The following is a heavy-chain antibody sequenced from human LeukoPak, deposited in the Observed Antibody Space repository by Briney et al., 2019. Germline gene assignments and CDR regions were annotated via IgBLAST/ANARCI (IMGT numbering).Heavy chain of an antibody. D-gene: IGHD3-10*01. CDR2: ISGSGGST. CDR3: AKGPMVRGVDY. V-gene: IGHV3-23*01. Sequence: GGTLRLSCAASGFTFSSYGMSWVRQAPGKGLEWVSAISGSGGSTNYADSVKGRFTISRDNSKNTLYLQMNSLRAEDTAVYYCAKGPMVRGVDYWGQGTLVTVS. CDR1: GFTFSSYG. J-gene: IGHJ4*02.